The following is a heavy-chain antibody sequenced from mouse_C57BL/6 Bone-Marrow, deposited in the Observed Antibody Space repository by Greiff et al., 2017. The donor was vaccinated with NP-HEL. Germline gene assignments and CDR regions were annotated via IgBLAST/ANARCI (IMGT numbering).Heavy chain of an antibody. CDR2: INPNNGGT. V-gene: IGHV1-18*01. Sequence: VQLKQSGPELVKPGASVKIPCKASGYTFTDYNMDWVKQSHGKSLEWIGDINPNNGGTIYNQKFKGKATLTVDKSSSTAYMELRSLTSEDTAVYYCARSTITTVVATSMDYWGQGTSVTVSS. J-gene: IGHJ4*01. CDR1: GYTFTDYN. CDR3: ARSTITTVVATSMDY. D-gene: IGHD1-1*01.